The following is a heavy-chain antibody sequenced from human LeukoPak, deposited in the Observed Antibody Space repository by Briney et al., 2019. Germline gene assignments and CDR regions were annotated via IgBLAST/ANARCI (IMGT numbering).Heavy chain of an antibody. J-gene: IGHJ6*03. CDR2: INHSGST. V-gene: IGHV4-34*01. CDR1: GGSFSGYY. CDR3: AREEGSSWSYYMDV. D-gene: IGHD6-13*01. Sequence: PSEALSLTCAVYGGSFSGYYWSWIRQPPGKGLEWIGEINHSGSTNYNPSLKSRVTISVDASKNQFSLKLSSVTAADTAVYYCAREEGSSWSYYMDVWGKGTTVTISS.